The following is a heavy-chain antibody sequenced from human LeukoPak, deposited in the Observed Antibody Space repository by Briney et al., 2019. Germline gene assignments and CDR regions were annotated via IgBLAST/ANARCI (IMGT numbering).Heavy chain of an antibody. CDR3: ARDLPPYSSGWYMGYWFDP. V-gene: IGHV1-2*06. Sequence: ASVKVSCKASGYTFTGYYMHWVRQAPGQGLEWMGRINPNSGGTNYAQKFQGRVTMTRDTSISTAYMELSRLRSDDTAVYYCARDLPPYSSGWYMGYWFDPWGQGTLVTVTS. CDR2: INPNSGGT. J-gene: IGHJ5*02. D-gene: IGHD6-19*01. CDR1: GYTFTGYY.